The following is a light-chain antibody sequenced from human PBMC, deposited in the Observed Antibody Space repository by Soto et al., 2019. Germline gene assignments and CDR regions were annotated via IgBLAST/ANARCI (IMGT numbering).Light chain of an antibody. J-gene: IGKJ2*01. CDR2: DAS. CDR3: QQRSNWPSYT. Sequence: EIVLTQSPATLSLSPGERATLSCRASQSVSSYLAWYQQKPGQAPRLLIYDASNRATGIPARFSGSGSGTDFTLTISSLEPEDFAFYYCQQRSNWPSYTFGQGTKLDIK. V-gene: IGKV3-11*01. CDR1: QSVSSY.